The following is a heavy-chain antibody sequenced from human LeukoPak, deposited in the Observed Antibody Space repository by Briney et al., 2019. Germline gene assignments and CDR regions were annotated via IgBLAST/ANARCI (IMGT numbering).Heavy chain of an antibody. Sequence: GESLKISCKGSGYSFANYWIGWVRQMPGKGLEWMGIIYPSDSQTRYSPSFQGQVTISADKSISTAYLQWSSLKASDTAMYYCARAGQPGGYSYDGQSRYYYYYYMDVWGKGTTVTVSS. V-gene: IGHV5-51*01. J-gene: IGHJ6*03. D-gene: IGHD5-18*01. CDR2: IYPSDSQT. CDR3: ARAGQPGGYSYDGQSRYYYYYYMDV. CDR1: GYSFANYW.